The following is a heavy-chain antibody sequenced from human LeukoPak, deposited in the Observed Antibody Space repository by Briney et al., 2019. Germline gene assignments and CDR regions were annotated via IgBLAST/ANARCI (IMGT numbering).Heavy chain of an antibody. J-gene: IGHJ4*02. CDR3: AKKRGGIKGYFDY. Sequence: PGGSLRLSCAASGFTFSSYGMHWVRQAPGKGLEWVAVISYDGSNKYYADSVKGRFTISRDNSKNTLYLQMNSLRAEDTAVYYCAKKRGGIKGYFDYWGQGTLVTVSS. V-gene: IGHV3-30*18. CDR1: GFTFSSYG. D-gene: IGHD3-16*01. CDR2: ISYDGSNK.